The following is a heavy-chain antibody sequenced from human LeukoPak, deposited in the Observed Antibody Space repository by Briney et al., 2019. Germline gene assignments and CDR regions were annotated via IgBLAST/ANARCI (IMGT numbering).Heavy chain of an antibody. CDR1: GFTFSSYS. CDR2: ISTSSSYK. Sequence: GGSLRLSCAASGFTFSSYSMSWVRQAPGKGLEWVSSISTSSSYKYYADSVKGRFTVSRDNAKNSLFLQMNSPRAEDTAVYYCARSYSSGGNGDYWGQGILVTVSS. CDR3: ARSYSSGGNGDY. J-gene: IGHJ4*02. V-gene: IGHV3-21*06. D-gene: IGHD6-19*01.